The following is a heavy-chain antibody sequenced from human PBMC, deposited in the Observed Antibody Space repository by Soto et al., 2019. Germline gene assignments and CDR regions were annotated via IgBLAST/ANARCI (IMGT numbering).Heavy chain of an antibody. CDR1: GGSISSSSYY. CDR2: IYYSGST. CDR3: ARLSYYDFWSGYYFDY. V-gene: IGHV4-39*01. J-gene: IGHJ4*02. D-gene: IGHD3-3*01. Sequence: XGTLSLTCTVSGGSISSSSYYWGWIRQPPGKGLEWIGSIYYSGSTYYNPSLKSRVTISVDTSKNQFSLKLSSVTAADTAVYYCARLSYYDFWSGYYFDYWGQGTLVTVSS.